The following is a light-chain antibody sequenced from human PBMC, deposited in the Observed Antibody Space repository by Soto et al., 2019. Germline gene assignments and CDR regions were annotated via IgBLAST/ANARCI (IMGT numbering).Light chain of an antibody. Sequence: EIVMTQSPATLSVSPGERATLSCRASRSVSSNLAWYQQKPGQAPRLLMYGASTRATGIPARFSGSGSGTEFTLTISRLEPEDFAVYYCQQYGSSPPWTFGQGTEVEIK. V-gene: IGKV3-15*01. CDR1: RSVSSN. CDR2: GAS. CDR3: QQYGSSPPWT. J-gene: IGKJ1*01.